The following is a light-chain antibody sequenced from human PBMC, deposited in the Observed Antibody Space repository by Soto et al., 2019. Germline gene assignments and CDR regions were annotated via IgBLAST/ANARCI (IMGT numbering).Light chain of an antibody. CDR3: QQYGTSPIT. CDR2: GAS. CDR1: QTVSSY. Sequence: ENVLTQSPGTLSLSPGERATLSCRASQTVSSYLTWYQQRPGQAPGLLIYGASKRATGIPDRFSGSGSGTDFTLTISRLEPEDFALYYCQQYGTSPITFGQGTRLEIK. V-gene: IGKV3-20*01. J-gene: IGKJ5*01.